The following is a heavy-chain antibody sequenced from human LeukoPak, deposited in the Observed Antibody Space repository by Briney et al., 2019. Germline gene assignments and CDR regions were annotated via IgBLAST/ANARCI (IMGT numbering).Heavy chain of an antibody. CDR1: GFTFSSYG. V-gene: IGHV3-33*01. D-gene: IGHD1-7*01. CDR3: ARDNWDYGVHAFDI. Sequence: GGSLRLSCAASGFTFSSYGMHWVRQAPGKDLEWVAGIRYDGSSEYYADSVKGRFTISRDNSKNTLYLQMSSLRAEDTAVYYCARDNWDYGVHAFDIWGQGTMVTVSS. CDR2: IRYDGSSE. J-gene: IGHJ3*02.